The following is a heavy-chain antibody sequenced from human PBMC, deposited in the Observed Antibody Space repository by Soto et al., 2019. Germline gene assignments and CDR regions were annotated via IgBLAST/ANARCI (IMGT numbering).Heavy chain of an antibody. CDR1: GGSISSYY. J-gene: IGHJ6*03. V-gene: IGHV4-59*08. CDR3: ARKNDYYYYMDV. D-gene: IGHD1-1*01. Sequence: QVQLQESGPGLVKPSETLSLTCTVSGGSISSYYWSWVRQPPGKGLEYIGYVYYSGSTNYNPSLKSRVTISLDTSKNQFSLKLTSVTAADTAVYCCARKNDYYYYMDVWGKGTTVTVSS. CDR2: VYYSGST.